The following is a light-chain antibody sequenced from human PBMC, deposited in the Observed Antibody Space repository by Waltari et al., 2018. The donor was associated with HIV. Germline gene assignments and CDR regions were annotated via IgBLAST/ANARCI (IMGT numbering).Light chain of an antibody. V-gene: IGKV4-1*01. CDR3: QQYYSPPLT. CDR2: WAS. J-gene: IGKJ4*01. Sequence: DIVMTQSPDSLAVSLGERTTINCKSSQSVLYSSNNKNYLAWYQNKPGQPPKLLIYWASTRESGVPDRFSGSGSGRDFTLTISSLQAEDVAVYYCQQYYSPPLTFGGGTKVEIK. CDR1: QSVLYSSNNKNY.